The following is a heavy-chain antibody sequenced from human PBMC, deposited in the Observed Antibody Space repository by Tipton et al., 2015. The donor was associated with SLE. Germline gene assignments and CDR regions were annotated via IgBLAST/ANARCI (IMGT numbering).Heavy chain of an antibody. Sequence: LRLSCAVYGGSFSGYYWSWIRQPPGKGLEWIGSIYHSGSTYYNPSLKSRVTISVDTSKNQFSLNLSSVTAADTAVYYCAREGSTVTFDYWGQGTLVTVSS. CDR1: GGSFSGYY. D-gene: IGHD4-17*01. V-gene: IGHV4-34*11. CDR3: AREGSTVTFDY. J-gene: IGHJ4*02. CDR2: IYHSGST.